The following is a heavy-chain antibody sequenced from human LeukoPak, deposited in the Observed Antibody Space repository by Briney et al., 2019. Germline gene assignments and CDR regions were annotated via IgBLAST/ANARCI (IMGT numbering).Heavy chain of an antibody. Sequence: SETLSLTCTVSGDSISSSNYHWGWIRQPPGKGLEWIGEINHSGSTNYNPSLKSRVTISVDTSKNQFSLKLSSLTAADTAVYYCARGAYSSSWFDYWGQGTLVTVSS. J-gene: IGHJ4*02. CDR3: ARGAYSSSWFDY. V-gene: IGHV4-39*07. CDR2: INHSGST. D-gene: IGHD6-13*01. CDR1: GDSISSSNYH.